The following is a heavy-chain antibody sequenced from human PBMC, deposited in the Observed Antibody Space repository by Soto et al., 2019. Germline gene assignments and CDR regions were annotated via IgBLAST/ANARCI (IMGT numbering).Heavy chain of an antibody. CDR2: FDPEDGET. D-gene: IGHD3-22*01. J-gene: IGHJ6*02. V-gene: IGHV1-24*01. CDR3: ATPPGDSSGYYGPDYYGMDV. Sequence: GASVKVSCKVSGYTLTELSMHWVRQAPGKGLEWMGGFDPEDGETIYAQKFQGRVTMTEDTSTDTAYMELSSLRSEDTAVYYCATPPGDSSGYYGPDYYGMDVWGQGTTVTVSS. CDR1: GYTLTELS.